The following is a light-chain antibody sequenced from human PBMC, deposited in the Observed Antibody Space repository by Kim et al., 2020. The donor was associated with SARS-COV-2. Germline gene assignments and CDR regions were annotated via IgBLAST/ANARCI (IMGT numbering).Light chain of an antibody. Sequence: DIQMTQSPSTLSASVGDRITITCRASQSIDSWVAWYQQKPGKAPKLLIYKASSLKSGVPSRFSGSGSGTEFTLTTSSLQPDDFATYYCQQYRSYPWTFGQGTKVDIK. V-gene: IGKV1-5*03. CDR1: QSIDSW. CDR2: KAS. CDR3: QQYRSYPWT. J-gene: IGKJ1*01.